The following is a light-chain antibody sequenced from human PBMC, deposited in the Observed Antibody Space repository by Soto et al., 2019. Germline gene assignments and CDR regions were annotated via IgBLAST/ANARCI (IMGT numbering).Light chain of an antibody. V-gene: IGLV1-40*01. CDR1: SSNIGAGYD. CDR3: QSSDSSLSALYV. Sequence: QSALTQPPSVSGAPGQRVTISCTGSSSNIGAGYDVHWYQQLPGTAPKLLIYGNSNRPSGVPDRFSGSKSGTSASLAITGLQAEDESDYYCQSSDSSLSALYVFGTGTRSPS. CDR2: GNS. J-gene: IGLJ1*01.